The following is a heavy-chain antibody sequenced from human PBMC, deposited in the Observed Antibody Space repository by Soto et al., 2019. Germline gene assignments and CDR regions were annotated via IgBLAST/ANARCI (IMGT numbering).Heavy chain of an antibody. D-gene: IGHD3-22*01. V-gene: IGHV7-4-1*01. CDR3: ARVYEDYYDSSGYLNWFDP. Sequence: ASVKVSCKASGYTFTSYAMNWVRQAPGQGLEWMGWINTNTGNPTYAQGFTGRFVFSLDTSVSTAYLQICSLKAEDTAVYYCARVYEDYYDSSGYLNWFDPWGQGTLVTVSS. J-gene: IGHJ5*02. CDR2: INTNTGNP. CDR1: GYTFTSYA.